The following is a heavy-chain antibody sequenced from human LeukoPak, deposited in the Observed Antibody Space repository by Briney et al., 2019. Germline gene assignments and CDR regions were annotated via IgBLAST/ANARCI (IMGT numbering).Heavy chain of an antibody. V-gene: IGHV4-61*02. D-gene: IGHD4-11*01. CDR2: ISSSGST. CDR1: GDSISSGDYY. Sequence: PSETLSLTCTVSGDSISSGDYYWSWIRQPAGKGLEWIGRISSSGSTNYNPSLKSRVTISVDTSKNQFSLKLSSVTAADTAVYYCARTTAKASTPYFDYWGQGTLVTVSS. J-gene: IGHJ4*02. CDR3: ARTTAKASTPYFDY.